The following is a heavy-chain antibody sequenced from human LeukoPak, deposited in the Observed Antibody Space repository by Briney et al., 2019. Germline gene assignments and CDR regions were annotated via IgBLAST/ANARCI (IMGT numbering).Heavy chain of an antibody. J-gene: IGHJ4*02. Sequence: GGSLRLSCAASEFTFSSYAMHWVRQAPDKGLEWVALISYDGSNKDYADSVKGRFTISRDNSKNSLYMQMNSLRGGDTAVYYCARGMDYDILAGPPDYWGQGTLVTVSS. D-gene: IGHD3-9*01. CDR1: EFTFSSYA. CDR3: ARGMDYDILAGPPDY. CDR2: ISYDGSNK. V-gene: IGHV3-30*04.